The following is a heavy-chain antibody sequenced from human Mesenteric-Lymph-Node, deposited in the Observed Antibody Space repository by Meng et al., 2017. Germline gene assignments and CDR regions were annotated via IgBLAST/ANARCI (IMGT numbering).Heavy chain of an antibody. CDR1: GYPFTTYG. CDR2: INTNTGNP. J-gene: IGHJ6*02. CDR3: ARVRPPSEYYYYGMDV. Sequence: ASVKVSCKASGYPFTTYGIQWLRQAPGQGLEWMGWINTNTGNPTYAQGFTGRFVFSLDTSVSTVYLQISSLKAEDTAVYYCARVRPPSEYYYYGMDVWGQGTTVTVSS. V-gene: IGHV7-4-1*02.